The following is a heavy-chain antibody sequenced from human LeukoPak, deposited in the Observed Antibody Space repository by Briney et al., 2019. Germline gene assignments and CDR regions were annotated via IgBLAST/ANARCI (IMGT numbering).Heavy chain of an antibody. CDR2: INHSGST. D-gene: IGHD2-2*01. CDR1: GFTFSNYN. CDR3: ARKRVRGRQLIRSAAPFDY. J-gene: IGHJ4*02. V-gene: IGHV4-34*01. Sequence: PGGSLRLSCAASGFTFSNYNMNWVRQAPGKGLEWIGEINHSGSTNYNPSLKSRVTISVDTSKNQFSLKLSSVTAADTAVYYCARKRVRGRQLIRSAAPFDYWGQGTLVTVSS.